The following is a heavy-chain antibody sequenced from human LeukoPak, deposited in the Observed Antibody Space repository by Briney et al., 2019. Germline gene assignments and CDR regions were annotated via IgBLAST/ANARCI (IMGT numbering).Heavy chain of an antibody. J-gene: IGHJ4*02. CDR3: AGDLDIVVVVAATLRY. D-gene: IGHD2-15*01. V-gene: IGHV1-69*02. Sequence: ASVKVSCNASGGTFSSYTISWVRQAPGQGLEWMGRIIPILGIANYAQKFQGRVTITADKSTSTAYMELSSLRSEDTAVYYCAGDLDIVVVVAATLRYWGQGTLVTVSS. CDR2: IIPILGIA. CDR1: GGTFSSYT.